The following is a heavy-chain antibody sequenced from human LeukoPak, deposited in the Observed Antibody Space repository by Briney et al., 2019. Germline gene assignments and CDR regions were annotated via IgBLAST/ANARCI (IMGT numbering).Heavy chain of an antibody. CDR1: GGSISSYY. V-gene: IGHV4-59*01. J-gene: IGHJ4*02. D-gene: IGHD3-16*01. CDR3: ARASKVWVTLDY. Sequence: PSETLSLTCTVSGGSISSYYWSWIRQPPGKGLEWIGYIYYSGSTNYNPSLKSRVTISVDTSKNQFSLKLSSVTAADTAVYYCARASKVWVTLDYWGQGTLVTVSS. CDR2: IYYSGST.